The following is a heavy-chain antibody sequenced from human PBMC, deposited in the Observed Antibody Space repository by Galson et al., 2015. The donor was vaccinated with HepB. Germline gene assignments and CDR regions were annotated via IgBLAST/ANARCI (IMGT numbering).Heavy chain of an antibody. CDR2: ISHDETYE. D-gene: IGHD2-8*01. V-gene: IGHV3-30*18. Sequence: SLRLSCAASGFSFDNYVMHWVRQAPGKGLEGVAVISHDETYENYADSVKGRFTISRDDSTNTLYLQMNSLRAEDTAVYYCAKEDCTNGLCYGGDSWGQGTLVTVSS. J-gene: IGHJ4*02. CDR1: GFSFDNYV. CDR3: AKEDCTNGLCYGGDS.